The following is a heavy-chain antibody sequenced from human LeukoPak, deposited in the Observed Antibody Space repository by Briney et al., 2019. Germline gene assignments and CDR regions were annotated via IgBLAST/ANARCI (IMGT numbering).Heavy chain of an antibody. CDR3: ARNYDSSGYIDY. V-gene: IGHV4-34*01. J-gene: IGHJ4*02. CDR1: GGSISSYY. Sequence: PSETLSLTCTVSGGSISSYYWSWIRQPAGKGLEWIGEINHSGSTNYNPSLKSRVTISVDTSKNQFSLKLSSVTAADAAVYYCARNYDSSGYIDYWGQGTLVTVSS. CDR2: INHSGST. D-gene: IGHD3-22*01.